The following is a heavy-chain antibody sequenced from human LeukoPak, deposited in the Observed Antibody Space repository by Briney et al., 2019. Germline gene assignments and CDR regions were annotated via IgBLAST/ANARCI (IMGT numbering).Heavy chain of an antibody. CDR1: GGSISSADYY. Sequence: SETLSLTCTVSGGSISSADYYWSWIRQPPGKGLEWIGYIYYSGSTYYNPSLKSRVTISVDTSKNQFSLKLSSVTAADTAVYYCARLPDTAMVGEGYYYYYYGMDVWGQGTTVTVSS. J-gene: IGHJ6*02. CDR3: ARLPDTAMVGEGYYYYYYGMDV. D-gene: IGHD5-18*01. CDR2: IYYSGST. V-gene: IGHV4-30-4*01.